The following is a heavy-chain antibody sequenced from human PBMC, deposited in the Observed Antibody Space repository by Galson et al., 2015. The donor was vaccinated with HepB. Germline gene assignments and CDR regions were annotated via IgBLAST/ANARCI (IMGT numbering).Heavy chain of an antibody. D-gene: IGHD3-10*01. Sequence: SLRLSCAASGFTFDDYTMHWVRQAPGKGLEWVSLISWDGVTTYYADSVKGRFTVSRDNSKHSLFLQMSSLRTQDTALYYCVKDLTYYYGSGISRAYGLDVWGQGTPVTVAS. V-gene: IGHV3-43*01. CDR2: ISWDGVTT. J-gene: IGHJ6*02. CDR3: VKDLTYYYGSGISRAYGLDV. CDR1: GFTFDDYT.